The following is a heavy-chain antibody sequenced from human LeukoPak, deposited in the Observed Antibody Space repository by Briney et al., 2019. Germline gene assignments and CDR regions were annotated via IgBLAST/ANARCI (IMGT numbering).Heavy chain of an antibody. J-gene: IGHJ5*02. CDR1: GGSFSGYY. CDR2: IYYSGST. Sequence: PSETLSLTCAVYGGSFSGYYWSWIRQPPGKGLEWIGYIYYSGSTNYNPSLKSRVTISVDTSKNQFSLKLSSVTAADTAVYYCAREDWNYWFDPWGQGTLVTVSS. D-gene: IGHD1-7*01. CDR3: AREDWNYWFDP. V-gene: IGHV4-59*01.